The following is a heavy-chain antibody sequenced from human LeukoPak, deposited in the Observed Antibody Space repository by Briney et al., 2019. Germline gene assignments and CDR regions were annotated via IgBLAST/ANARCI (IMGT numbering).Heavy chain of an antibody. V-gene: IGHV3-21*01. D-gene: IGHD6-19*01. Sequence: PGGSLRLSCAASGFTFSSYGMHWVRQAPGKGLEWVSSISSSSSYIYYADSVKGRFTISRDNAKNSLYLQMNSLRAEDTAVYYCARDSIAVNAFDIWGQGTMVTVSS. CDR2: ISSSSSYI. CDR1: GFTFSSYG. CDR3: ARDSIAVNAFDI. J-gene: IGHJ3*02.